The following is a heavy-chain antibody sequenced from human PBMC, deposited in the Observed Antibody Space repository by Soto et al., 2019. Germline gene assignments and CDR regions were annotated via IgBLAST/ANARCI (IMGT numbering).Heavy chain of an antibody. CDR3: AADRAVAGSNFDY. Sequence: SVKVSCKASGFTFTSSAMQWVRQARGQRLEWIGWIVVGSGNTNYAQKFQERVTITRDMSTSTAYMELSSLRSEDTAVYYCAADRAVAGSNFDYWGQGTLVTVSS. D-gene: IGHD6-19*01. CDR1: GFTFTSSA. CDR2: IVVGSGNT. J-gene: IGHJ4*02. V-gene: IGHV1-58*02.